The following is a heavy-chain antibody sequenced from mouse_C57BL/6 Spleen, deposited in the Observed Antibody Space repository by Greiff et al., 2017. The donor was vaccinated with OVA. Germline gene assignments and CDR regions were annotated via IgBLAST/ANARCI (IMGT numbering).Heavy chain of an antibody. J-gene: IGHJ4*01. CDR1: GFSLTSYG. V-gene: IGHV2-2*01. CDR3: ASPYGNYALMDY. D-gene: IGHD2-1*01. CDR2: IWRGGST. Sequence: VQLQQSGPGLVQPSQSLSITCTVSGFSLTSYGVHWVRQSPGKGLEWLGVIWRGGSTAYNAAFISRLSTSKDNSKCHVFFKMNSLQADNTAMYYCASPYGNYALMDYWGQGTSVTVSS.